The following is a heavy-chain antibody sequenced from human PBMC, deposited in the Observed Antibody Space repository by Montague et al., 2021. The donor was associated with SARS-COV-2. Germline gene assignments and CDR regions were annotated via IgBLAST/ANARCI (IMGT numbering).Heavy chain of an antibody. CDR3: ARGHQGTTMIVVVMVGEQYYFDY. CDR2: INHRGST. V-gene: IGHV4-34*01. Sequence: SHTLSLTCAVYDESFSGYYWTWIRQPPGKGLEWIGDINHRGSTKYNPSLKSRVTISVDTSKNQFSLRLSSVTAADTAVYYCARGHQGTTMIVVVMVGEQYYFDYWGQGTLVTVFS. J-gene: IGHJ4*02. D-gene: IGHD3-22*01. CDR1: DESFSGYY.